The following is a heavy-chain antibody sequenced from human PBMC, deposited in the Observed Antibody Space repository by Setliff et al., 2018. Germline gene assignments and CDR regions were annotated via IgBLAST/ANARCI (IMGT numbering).Heavy chain of an antibody. Sequence: PGGSLRLSCAASGFTFSSYWMSWVRQAPGKGLEWVANIKQDGSEKYYVDSVKGRFTISRDNAKNSLYLQMNSLRAEDTAVYFCAKESGAHYFYYYYMDVWGKGTTVTVSS. CDR3: AKESGAHYFYYYYMDV. J-gene: IGHJ6*03. V-gene: IGHV3-7*01. CDR2: IKQDGSEK. CDR1: GFTFSSYW. D-gene: IGHD2-15*01.